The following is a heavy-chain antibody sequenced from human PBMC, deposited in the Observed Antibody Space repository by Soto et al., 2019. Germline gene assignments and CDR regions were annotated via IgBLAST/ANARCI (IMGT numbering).Heavy chain of an antibody. D-gene: IGHD2-2*02. V-gene: IGHV4-39*01. CDR3: ARVIVVVPAAKPPGGPIAAAGYNWFDP. CDR2: IYYSGST. Sequence: QLQLQESGPGLVKPSETLSLTCTVSGGSISSSSYYWGWIRQPPGKGLEWIGSIYYSGSTYYNPSLKSRVTISVDTSKNQFSLKLRSVTAADTAVYYCARVIVVVPAAKPPGGPIAAAGYNWFDPWGQGTLVTVSS. J-gene: IGHJ5*02. CDR1: GGSISSSSYY.